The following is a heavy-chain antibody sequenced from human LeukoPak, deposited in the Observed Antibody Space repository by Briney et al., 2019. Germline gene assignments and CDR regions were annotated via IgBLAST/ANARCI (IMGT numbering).Heavy chain of an antibody. CDR1: GFTFSSYW. D-gene: IGHD1-14*01. CDR2: INPGGSSI. CDR3: ARGNQADDY. Sequence: GGSLRLSCAPSGFTFSSYWMHWVRQVPGKGLVWVARINPGGSSITYADSVKGRFTISRDNAKNTLYLQMDSLRAEDTGVYYCARGNQADDYWGQGTLVTVSS. J-gene: IGHJ4*02. V-gene: IGHV3-74*01.